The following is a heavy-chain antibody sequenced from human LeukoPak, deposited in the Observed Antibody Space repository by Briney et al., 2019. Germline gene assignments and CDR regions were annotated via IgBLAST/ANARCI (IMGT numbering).Heavy chain of an antibody. Sequence: SETLSLTCTVSGGSISSFYWSWIRQPAGQGLGWIGRIYTSGSTNYNPSLKSRVTMSVDTPKNQFSLKLSSVTAADTAVYYCARDRGGSYVYWGQGTLVTVSS. CDR3: ARDRGGSYVY. CDR1: GGSISSFY. V-gene: IGHV4-4*07. CDR2: IYTSGST. J-gene: IGHJ4*02. D-gene: IGHD1-26*01.